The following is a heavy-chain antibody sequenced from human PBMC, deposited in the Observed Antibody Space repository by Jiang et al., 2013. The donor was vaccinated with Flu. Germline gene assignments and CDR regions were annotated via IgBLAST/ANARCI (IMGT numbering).Heavy chain of an antibody. V-gene: IGHV3-23*01. D-gene: IGHD6-19*01. Sequence: KGLEWVSSISHSAGSTYYADSVKGRFTISRDNSKNTLYLQMDSLRAEDTAVYYCAKDPSSSGWSEPFDYWGQGTLVIVSS. J-gene: IGHJ4*02. CDR2: ISHSAGST. CDR3: AKDPSSSGWSEPFDY.